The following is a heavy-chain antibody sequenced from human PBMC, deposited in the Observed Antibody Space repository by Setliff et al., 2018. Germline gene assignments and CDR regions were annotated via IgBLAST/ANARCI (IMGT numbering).Heavy chain of an antibody. CDR2: IYYSGST. V-gene: IGHV4-59*01. J-gene: IGHJ4*02. CDR3: AREIPYYNFWSGYYERGYYFDY. D-gene: IGHD3-3*01. Sequence: SETLSLTCTVSGGSISSYYWSWIRQPPGKGLEWIGYIYYSGSTNYNPSLKSRVTISVDTSKNQFSLKLSSVTAADTAVYYCAREIPYYNFWSGYYERGYYFDYWGQGTLVTVSS. CDR1: GGSISSYY.